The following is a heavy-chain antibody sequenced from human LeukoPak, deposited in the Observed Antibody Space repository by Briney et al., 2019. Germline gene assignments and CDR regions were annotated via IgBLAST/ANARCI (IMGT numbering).Heavy chain of an antibody. V-gene: IGHV4-39*01. CDR2: IDFSGSP. Sequence: SETLSLTCTVSGGSISPKTYYWGWIRQPPGKGLEWIGSIDFSGSPDYSSSLKSRVAISLDTSMKQFSLKLSYVTAADTAVHYCARGEGDYGDYSDYWGQGILVTVSS. CDR1: GGSISPKTYY. D-gene: IGHD4-17*01. CDR3: ARGEGDYGDYSDY. J-gene: IGHJ4*02.